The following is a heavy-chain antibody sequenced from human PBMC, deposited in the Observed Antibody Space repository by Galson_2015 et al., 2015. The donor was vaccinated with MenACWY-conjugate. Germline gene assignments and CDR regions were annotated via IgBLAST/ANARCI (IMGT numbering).Heavy chain of an antibody. CDR3: ARVTYDSFWAGFPPYTSYYYMDV. CDR2: IKQDGSEK. D-gene: IGHD3/OR15-3a*01. CDR1: GFTYSAYW. V-gene: IGHV3-7*04. J-gene: IGHJ6*03. Sequence: SLRLSCAASGFTYSAYWMSWVRQAPGKGPEWVANIKQDGSEKHYAESVKGRFTISRDNAKNSLYLQLDRLRAEDTAVYYCARVTYDSFWAGFPPYTSYYYMDVWGSGTTVTVSS.